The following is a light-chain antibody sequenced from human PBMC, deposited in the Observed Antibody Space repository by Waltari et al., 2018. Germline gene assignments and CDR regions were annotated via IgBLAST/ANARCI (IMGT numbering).Light chain of an antibody. V-gene: IGLV1-40*01. CDR3: QSYDSTLNVVV. Sequence: QSVLTQPPSVSGAPGQWVTISCTGSSSNIGPGYDVHWYQHLPGTAPKLLIYGNTNRPSGVPDRFSGSKSGTSGSLAITGLQAEDEADYFCQSYDSTLNVVVFGGGTKLTVL. CDR2: GNT. J-gene: IGLJ2*01. CDR1: SSNIGPGYD.